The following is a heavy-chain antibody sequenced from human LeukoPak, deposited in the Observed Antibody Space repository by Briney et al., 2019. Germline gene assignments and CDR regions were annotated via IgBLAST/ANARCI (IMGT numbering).Heavy chain of an antibody. D-gene: IGHD3-10*01. Sequence: GGALRLSCAASGFTVSSNYMSWVRQAPGKGLEWVAVISYDGSNKYYADSVKGRFTIFRDNSKKTRDLQMNSLRAEHTAVYYCARDPTVNYGSGTFDYWGQGPLVTVSS. CDR1: GFTVSSNY. V-gene: IGHV3-30-3*01. J-gene: IGHJ4*02. CDR2: ISYDGSNK. CDR3: ARDPTVNYGSGTFDY.